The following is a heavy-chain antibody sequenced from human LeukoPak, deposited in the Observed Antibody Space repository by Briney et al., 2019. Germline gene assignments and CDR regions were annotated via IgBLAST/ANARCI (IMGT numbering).Heavy chain of an antibody. CDR2: INEDGTEI. Sequence: PGGSLRLSCAASGFTFSRYWMNWIRPAPGKGLEWVANINEDGTEIYYIDGVRGRFTISRDNAKNSLFLQMNRLRGEDTAFYYCATETYRSPWTPPKFDFWGRGTLVSVFS. J-gene: IGHJ4*02. D-gene: IGHD6-13*01. CDR1: GFTFSRYW. V-gene: IGHV3-7*01. CDR3: ATETYRSPWTPPKFDF.